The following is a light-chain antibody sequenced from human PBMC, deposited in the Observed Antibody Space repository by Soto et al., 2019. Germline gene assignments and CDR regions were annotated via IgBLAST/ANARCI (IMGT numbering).Light chain of an antibody. CDR2: AAS. Sequence: DIQMTQSPSSLSASVGDRVTITCRASQSIRRYLNWYQQKRGKAPKLLIYAASSLQSGVPSRFSGSGSGTEFTLTISSLPPDDFETYYCQQYNSYSGTFGQGTKVDIK. CDR1: QSIRRY. J-gene: IGKJ1*01. CDR3: QQYNSYSGT. V-gene: IGKV1-17*01.